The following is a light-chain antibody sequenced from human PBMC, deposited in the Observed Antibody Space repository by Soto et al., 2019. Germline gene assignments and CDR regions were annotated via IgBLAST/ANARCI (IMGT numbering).Light chain of an antibody. J-gene: IGKJ2*01. V-gene: IGKV1-5*03. CDR2: KAS. Sequence: DIQMTQSPSILSASVGDGVTIACRASQSVTLWLTWYQQKPGKAPKLLLYKASTLESGVPSRFSGNGSETDVTVTISSLQPDDIGTYYCQQYNSYPYTFGQGTKLEIK. CDR3: QQYNSYPYT. CDR1: QSVTLW.